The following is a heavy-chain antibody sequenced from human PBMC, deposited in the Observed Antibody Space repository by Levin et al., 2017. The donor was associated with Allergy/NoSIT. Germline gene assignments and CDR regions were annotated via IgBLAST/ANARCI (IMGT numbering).Heavy chain of an antibody. Sequence: SETLSLTCAVYGGSFSGYYWSWIRQPPGKGLEWIGEINHSGSTNYNPSLKSRVTISVDTSKNQFSLKLSSVTAADTAVYYCARGWWGGWYPEGYGYWGQGTLVTVSS. CDR2: INHSGST. CDR3: ARGWWGGWYPEGYGY. CDR1: GGSFSGYY. V-gene: IGHV4-34*01. D-gene: IGHD6-19*01. J-gene: IGHJ4*02.